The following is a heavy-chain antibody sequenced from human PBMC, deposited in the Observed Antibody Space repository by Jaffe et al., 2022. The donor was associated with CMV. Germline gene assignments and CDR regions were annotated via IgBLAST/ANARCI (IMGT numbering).Heavy chain of an antibody. CDR3: VKSPYIVVHTPKFDY. D-gene: IGHD2-2*01. J-gene: IGHJ4*02. V-gene: IGHV3-64D*06. CDR2: ISSNGGST. CDR1: GFTFSSYA. Sequence: EVQLVESGGGLVQPGGSLRLSCSASGFTFSSYAMHWVRQAPGKGLEYVSAISSNGGSTYYADSVKGRFTISRDNSKNTLYLQMSSLRAEDTAVYYCVKSPYIVVHTPKFDYWGQGTLVTVSS.